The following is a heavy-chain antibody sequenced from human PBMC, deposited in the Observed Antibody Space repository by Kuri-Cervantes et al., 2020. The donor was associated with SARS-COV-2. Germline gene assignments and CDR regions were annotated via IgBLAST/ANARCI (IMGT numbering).Heavy chain of an antibody. J-gene: IGHJ4*02. CDR3: ARGKQDFDY. CDR1: GFIFSDYF. V-gene: IGHV3-30-3*01. CDR2: ISYDANNK. Sequence: GESLKISCAASGFIFSDYFLHWVRQAPGKGLEWVAVISYDANNKYYADSVKGRFTISRDNSKNTLFLQMNSLRAEDTAVYYCARGKQDFDYWGQGTLVTVSS.